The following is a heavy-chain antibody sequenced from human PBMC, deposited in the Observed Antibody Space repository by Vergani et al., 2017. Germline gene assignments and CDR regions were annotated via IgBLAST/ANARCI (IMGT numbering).Heavy chain of an antibody. CDR1: GFTFSHYS. CDR2: ISGNNDDV. CDR3: ARDRGGRGSSYYYGMDV. Sequence: EVQMVESGGGLVKPGGSLRHSCVASGFTFSHYSMNWVRQAPGKGLEWVSSISGNNDDVYYADSVKGRFTISRDNAKNSLYLQMNSLRAEDTAVYYCARDRGGRGSSYYYGMDVWGQGTTVTVSS. V-gene: IGHV3-21*06. D-gene: IGHD2-15*01. J-gene: IGHJ6*02.